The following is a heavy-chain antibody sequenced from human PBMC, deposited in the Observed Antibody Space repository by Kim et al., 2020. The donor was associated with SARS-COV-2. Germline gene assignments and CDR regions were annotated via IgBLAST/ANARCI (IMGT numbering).Heavy chain of an antibody. CDR1: GFTFSSYA. CDR3: AKSLEGRQMFYYDSSGYFDY. CDR2: ISGSGGST. D-gene: IGHD3-22*01. V-gene: IGHV3-23*01. Sequence: GGSLRLSCAASGFTFSSYAMSWVRQAPGKGLEWVSAISGSGGSTYYADSVKGRFTISRDNSKNTLYLQMNSLRAEDTAVYYCAKSLEGRQMFYYDSSGYFDYWGQGTLVTVSS. J-gene: IGHJ4*02.